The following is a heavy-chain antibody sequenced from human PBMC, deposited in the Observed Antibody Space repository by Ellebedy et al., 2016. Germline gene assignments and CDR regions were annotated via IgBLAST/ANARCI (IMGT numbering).Heavy chain of an antibody. D-gene: IGHD3-3*01. V-gene: IGHV3-73*01. CDR3: STLYDFWSGYAKDDY. J-gene: IGHJ4*02. Sequence: GESLKISXAASGFRFSDSTIHWVRQASGKGLEWVGRIRSKPNTYATAYDASVKGRFTISRDDSKNTAFLQMNSLKTDDAAVYYCSTLYDFWSGYAKDDYWGQGILVTVSS. CDR2: IRSKPNTYAT. CDR1: GFRFSDST.